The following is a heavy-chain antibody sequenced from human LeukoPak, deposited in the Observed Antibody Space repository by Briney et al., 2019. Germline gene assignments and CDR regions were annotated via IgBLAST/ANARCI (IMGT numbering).Heavy chain of an antibody. V-gene: IGHV4-34*01. D-gene: IGHD6-13*01. CDR1: GGSFSGYY. J-gene: IGHJ6*03. CDR3: ARDKGHSSRQLVRYSYYYYYMDV. Sequence: SETLSLTCAVYGGSFSGYYWSWIRQPPGKGLEWIGEINHSGSTNYNPSLKSRVTISVDTSKNQFSLKLSSVTAADTAVYYCARDKGHSSRQLVRYSYYYYYMDVWGKGTTVTVSS. CDR2: INHSGST.